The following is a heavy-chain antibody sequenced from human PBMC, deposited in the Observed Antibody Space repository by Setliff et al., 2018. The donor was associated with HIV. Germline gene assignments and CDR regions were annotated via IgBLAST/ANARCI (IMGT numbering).Heavy chain of an antibody. D-gene: IGHD2-2*01. Sequence: PSETLSLTCTVSGGSISSYYWSWIRQPPGKGLEWIGYIYYSGSTNYNPSLKSRVTISVDTSKNQFSLKLSSVTAADTAVYYCARADIVVVPAAISSIFYYYYYMDVWGKGTTVTVS. CDR3: ARADIVVVPAAISSIFYYYYYMDV. J-gene: IGHJ6*03. CDR1: GGSISSYY. V-gene: IGHV4-59*01. CDR2: IYYSGST.